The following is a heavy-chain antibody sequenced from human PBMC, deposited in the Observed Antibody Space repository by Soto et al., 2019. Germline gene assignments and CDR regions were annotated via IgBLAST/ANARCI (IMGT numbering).Heavy chain of an antibody. Sequence: QVQLVQSCAEVKKPVASVKVSCKASGYTFTSYGISWVRQAPGQGLEWMGWISAYNGNTNYAQKLQGRVTMTADTATITAYMELRSLRSDDTAVYYCARVEARSGYHNWFAPWGQGTLVTVSS. V-gene: IGHV1-18*04. CDR3: ARVEARSGYHNWFAP. CDR1: GYTFTSYG. D-gene: IGHD3-3*01. CDR2: ISAYNGNT. J-gene: IGHJ5*02.